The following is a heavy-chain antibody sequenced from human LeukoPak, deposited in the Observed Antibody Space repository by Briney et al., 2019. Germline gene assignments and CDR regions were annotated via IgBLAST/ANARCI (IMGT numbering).Heavy chain of an antibody. CDR3: ARPYDSSGYWDY. CDR2: IYYSGST. J-gene: IGHJ4*02. D-gene: IGHD3-22*01. CDR1: GGSISSSSYY. V-gene: IGHV4-39*01. Sequence: SETLSLTCTVSGGSISSSSYYWGWLRQPPGKGLEGIGSIYYSGSTYYNPSLKSRVTISVDTSKNQFSLKLSSVTAADTAVYYCARPYDSSGYWDYWGQGTLVTVSS.